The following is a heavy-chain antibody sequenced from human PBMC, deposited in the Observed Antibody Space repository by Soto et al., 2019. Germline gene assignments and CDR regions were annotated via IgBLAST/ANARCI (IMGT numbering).Heavy chain of an antibody. J-gene: IGHJ4*02. CDR3: ARDGGRHSGGIDY. D-gene: IGHD1-26*01. Sequence: QVQLVQAGAEVKKPGSSVKVSCKASGGTFSSYSINWVRQAPGEGLEWMGEIIPIFGTANYAQKFQGRVTITADESTSTAYMELSSLRSEDTAVYYCARDGGRHSGGIDYWGQGTLVTVSS. V-gene: IGHV1-69*01. CDR1: GGTFSSYS. CDR2: IIPIFGTA.